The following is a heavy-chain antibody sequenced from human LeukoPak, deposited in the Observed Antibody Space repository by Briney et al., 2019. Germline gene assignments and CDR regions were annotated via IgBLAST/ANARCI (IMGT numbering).Heavy chain of an antibody. CDR1: GFTVSSNY. CDR2: ISWNSGSI. D-gene: IGHD3-22*01. J-gene: IGHJ4*02. Sequence: GGSLRLSCAASGFTVSSNYMSWVRQAPGKGLEWVSGISWNSGSIGYADSVKGRFTISRDNAKNSLYLQMNSLRAEDTALYYCARDYYYYDSSGYLLWGQGTLVTVSS. CDR3: ARDYYYYDSSGYLL. V-gene: IGHV3-9*01.